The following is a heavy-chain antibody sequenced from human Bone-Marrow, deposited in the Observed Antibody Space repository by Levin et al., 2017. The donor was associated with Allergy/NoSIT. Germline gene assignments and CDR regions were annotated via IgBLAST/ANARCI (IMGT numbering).Heavy chain of an antibody. J-gene: IGHJ4*02. CDR2: INAGGSST. D-gene: IGHD3-9*01. Sequence: GESLKISCKASGYTFTNYYMHWVRQAPGQGLEWMGLINAGGSSTNYAQKFQGRVTMTRDTSTSTVYMELSSLTSDDTAVYYCTRHRGHIPKYFEWAPIDYWGQGTLVTVSS. CDR3: TRHRGHIPKYFEWAPIDY. CDR1: GYTFTNYY. V-gene: IGHV1-46*01.